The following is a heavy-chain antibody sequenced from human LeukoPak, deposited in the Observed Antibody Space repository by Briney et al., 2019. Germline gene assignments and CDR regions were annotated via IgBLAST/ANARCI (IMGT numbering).Heavy chain of an antibody. CDR1: GFTFSSYA. J-gene: IGHJ4*02. D-gene: IGHD2-2*02. CDR2: ISGGGGST. V-gene: IGHV3-23*01. Sequence: GGSLRLSCAASGFTFSSYAMSWVRQAPGKGLEWVSAISGGGGSTYYADSVKGRFTISRDNSKNTLYLQMNSLRAEDTAVYYCANSARDIVVVPAAIGGYWGQGTLVTVSS. CDR3: ANSARDIVVVPAAIGGY.